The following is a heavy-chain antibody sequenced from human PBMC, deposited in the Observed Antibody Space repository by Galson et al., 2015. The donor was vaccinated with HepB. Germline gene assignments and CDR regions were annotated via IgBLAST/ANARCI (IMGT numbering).Heavy chain of an antibody. J-gene: IGHJ4*02. D-gene: IGHD5-24*01. Sequence: ETLSLTCAVSGASIRTLDWWSWVRQSPGKRLEWIGQIYHSGDANYNPSLKSRVTMSVDTSKNQFSLKLSSLTAADTAIYYCARDWIRDGASYYFDYWGQGTLVTVSS. CDR3: ARDWIRDGASYYFDY. V-gene: IGHV4/OR15-8*01. CDR2: IYHSGDA. CDR1: GASIRTLDW.